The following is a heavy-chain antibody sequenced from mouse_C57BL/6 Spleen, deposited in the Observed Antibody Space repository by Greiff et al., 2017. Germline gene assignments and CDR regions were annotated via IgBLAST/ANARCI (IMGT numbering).Heavy chain of an antibody. Sequence: DVQLQESGTVLARPGASVKMSCKTSGYTFTSYWMHWVKQRPGQGLEWIGAIYPGNSDTSYTQKFKGKANLTAVTSASTAYMELSSRTNEDSAVYYCTRLITTVVADFDVWGTGTTVTVSS. CDR1: GYTFTSYW. V-gene: IGHV1-5*01. D-gene: IGHD1-1*01. J-gene: IGHJ1*03. CDR2: IYPGNSDT. CDR3: TRLITTVVADFDV.